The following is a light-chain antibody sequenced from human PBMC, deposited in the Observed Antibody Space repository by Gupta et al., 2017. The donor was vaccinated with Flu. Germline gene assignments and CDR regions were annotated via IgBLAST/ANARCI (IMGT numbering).Light chain of an antibody. Sequence: GDRVTITCRASENINMWLAWYQHKPGKAPNLLIYKASNLQIGVPSRFSGSGSGTEFTLSISSLQPDDFATYFCQQYNSYYWTFGQGTKVEIK. CDR1: ENINMW. CDR2: KAS. V-gene: IGKV1-5*03. CDR3: QQYNSYYWT. J-gene: IGKJ1*01.